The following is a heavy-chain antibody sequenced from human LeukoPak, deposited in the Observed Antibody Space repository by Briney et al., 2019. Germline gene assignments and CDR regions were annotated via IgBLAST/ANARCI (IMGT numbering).Heavy chain of an antibody. J-gene: IGHJ4*02. D-gene: IGHD5-18*01. CDR1: GFTFSSYG. V-gene: IGHV4-34*01. CDR2: INHSGST. CDR3: AREYSYGSLGY. Sequence: LRLSCAASGFTFSSYGMHWVRQPPGKGLEWIGEINHSGSTNYNPSLKSRVTISVDTSKNQFSLKLSSVTAADTAVYYCAREYSYGSLGYWGQGTLVTVSS.